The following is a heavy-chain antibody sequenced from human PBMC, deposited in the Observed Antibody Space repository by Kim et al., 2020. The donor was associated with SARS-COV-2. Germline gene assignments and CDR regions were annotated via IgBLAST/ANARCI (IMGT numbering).Heavy chain of an antibody. Sequence: SQTLSLTCTVSGGSITTSNYYWGWIRQPPGKGLEWIGSIYYTGSTYYNPSLKSRVTISVDTSKDQFALRLSSVTAADTAVYYCAKSTYYYDSSEFDPWGQ. CDR3: AKSTYYYDSSEFDP. J-gene: IGHJ5*02. D-gene: IGHD3-22*01. CDR1: GGSITTSNYY. CDR2: IYYTGST. V-gene: IGHV4-39*01.